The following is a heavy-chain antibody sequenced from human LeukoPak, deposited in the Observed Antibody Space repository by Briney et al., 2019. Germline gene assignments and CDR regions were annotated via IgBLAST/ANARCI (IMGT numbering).Heavy chain of an antibody. CDR2: IYYSGST. J-gene: IGHJ6*03. CDR1: GGSIGSSSYY. Sequence: SETLSLTCTVSGGSIGSSSYYWGWIRQPPGKGLEWIGSIYYSGSTYYNPSLKSRVTISVDTSKNQFSLKLSSVTAADTAVYYCARHGIAAAGTPYYYYYMDVWGKGTTVTISS. CDR3: ARHGIAAAGTPYYYYYMDV. D-gene: IGHD6-13*01. V-gene: IGHV4-39*01.